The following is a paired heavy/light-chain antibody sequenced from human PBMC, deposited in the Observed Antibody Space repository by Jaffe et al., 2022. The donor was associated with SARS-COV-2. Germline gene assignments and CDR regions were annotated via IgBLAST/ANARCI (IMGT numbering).Light chain of an antibody. V-gene: IGLV2-14*01. J-gene: IGLJ2*01. CDR1: SSDVGGYNY. Sequence: QSALTQPASVSGSPGQSITISCTGTSSDVGGYNYVSWYQQHPGKAPKLMIYEVSNRPSGVPDRFSGSKSGNTASLTISGLQAEDEADYYCSSYTSSSTLFGGGTKLTVL. CDR2: EVS. CDR3: SSYTSSSTL.
Heavy chain of an antibody. J-gene: IGHJ6*02. D-gene: IGHD3-10*01. V-gene: IGHV1-46*01. Sequence: QVQLVQSGAEVKKPGASVKVSCKASGYTFTSYYMHWVRQAPGQGLEWMGIINPSGGSTSYAQKFQGRVTMTRDTSTSTVYMELSSLRSEDTAVYYCASLDPYGSGSYYNEKYYYGMDVWGQGTTVTVSS. CDR2: INPSGGST. CDR1: GYTFTSYY. CDR3: ASLDPYGSGSYYNEKYYYGMDV.